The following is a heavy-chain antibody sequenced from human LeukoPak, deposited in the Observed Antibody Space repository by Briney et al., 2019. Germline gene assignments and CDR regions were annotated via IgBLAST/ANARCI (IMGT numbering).Heavy chain of an antibody. CDR3: TTDVWQWLVPFDY. J-gene: IGHJ4*02. D-gene: IGHD6-19*01. CDR2: IKSKTDGGTT. CDR1: GFTFSNAW. V-gene: IGHV3-15*01. Sequence: PGGSLRLSCAASGFTFSNAWMSWVRQAPGKGLEWVGRIKSKTDGGTTDYAAPVKGRFTISRDDSKNTLYLQMNSLKTEDTAVYYCTTDVWQWLVPFDYWGQGTLVTVSS.